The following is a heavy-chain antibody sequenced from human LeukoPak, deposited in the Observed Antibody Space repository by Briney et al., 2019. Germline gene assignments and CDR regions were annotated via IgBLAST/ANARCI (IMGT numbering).Heavy chain of an antibody. Sequence: SETLSLTCTVSGGSISSGGYYWSWIRQHPGKGLEWIGYIYYSGGTYYNPSLKSRVTISVDTSKNQFSLKLSSVTAADTAVYYCARELEYYDYIWGINWFDPWGQGTLVTVSS. CDR3: ARELEYYDYIWGINWFDP. V-gene: IGHV4-31*03. CDR2: IYYSGGT. J-gene: IGHJ5*02. CDR1: GGSISSGGYY. D-gene: IGHD3-16*01.